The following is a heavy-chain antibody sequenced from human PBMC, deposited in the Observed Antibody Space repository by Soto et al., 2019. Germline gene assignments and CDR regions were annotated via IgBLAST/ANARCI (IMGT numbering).Heavy chain of an antibody. CDR2: FYYSGST. V-gene: IGHV4-31*03. Sequence: QVQLQESGPGLVKPSQTLSLTCTVSGGSISTGGYYWNWIRQHPGKGLEWIGYFYYSGSTYYNPSXXSXXTISVNTSKNQFSLKLSSVTAADTAVYYCARSVFPWGQGTLVTVCS. CDR3: ARSVFP. J-gene: IGHJ5*02. CDR1: GGSISTGGYY.